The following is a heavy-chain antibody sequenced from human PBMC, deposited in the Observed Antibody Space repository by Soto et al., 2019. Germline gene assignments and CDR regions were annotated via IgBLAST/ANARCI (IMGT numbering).Heavy chain of an antibody. CDR2: IDPNDSYT. J-gene: IGHJ5*02. Sequence: PGESLKISCQTSEYPFISYWISWVRQMPGKGLEWMGRIDPNDSYTYYSPSFQGHVTISVDKSISTAYLQWSSLKASDTAIYYCARLGYNTNSAPWGQGTLVTVSS. CDR3: ARLGYNTNSAP. V-gene: IGHV5-10-1*01. CDR1: EYPFISYW. D-gene: IGHD5-12*01.